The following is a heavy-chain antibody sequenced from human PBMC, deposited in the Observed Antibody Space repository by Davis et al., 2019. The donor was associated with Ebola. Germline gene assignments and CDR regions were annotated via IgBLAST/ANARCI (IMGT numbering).Heavy chain of an antibody. CDR3: GKDSGGSGWRYYYHGMDV. J-gene: IGHJ6*02. CDR1: GFTFSDYG. D-gene: IGHD6-19*01. V-gene: IGHV3-30*18. Sequence: GESLKISCAASGFTFSDYGMPWVRQAPGKGLARVAVISYDGTTTYYADSVMGRITISRDNSKTTLYLQMNSRRAEDTAVFYCGKDSGGSGWRYYYHGMDVWGQGTTVTVSS. CDR2: ISYDGTTT.